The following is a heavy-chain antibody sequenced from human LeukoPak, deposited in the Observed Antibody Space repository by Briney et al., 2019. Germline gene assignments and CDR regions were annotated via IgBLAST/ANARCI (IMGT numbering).Heavy chain of an antibody. D-gene: IGHD2-15*01. CDR1: GGSISNYY. V-gene: IGHV4-59*01. Sequence: SETLSLTCTVSGGSISNYYWNWIRQPPRKGLEWIGYIYYSGSTNYNPSLKSRVTISVDTSKNQFSLKLSSVTAADTAVYYCARASRLRYNWFDPWGQGTLVTFSS. CDR3: ARASRLRYNWFDP. J-gene: IGHJ5*02. CDR2: IYYSGST.